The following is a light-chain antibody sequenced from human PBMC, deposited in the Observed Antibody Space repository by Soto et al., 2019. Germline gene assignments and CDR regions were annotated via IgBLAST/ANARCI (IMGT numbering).Light chain of an antibody. J-gene: IGKJ1*01. CDR2: GTS. CDR1: QTGSSKY. Sequence: EIVLTQSPGTLSLSPWERATLSCRASQTGSSKYLAWYTQNPGQAARLLIYGTSTRATGVPDRFSGSGSGTDFTLTISCMQSEDFATYYCQQYYSYPRTFGQGTKVDIK. CDR3: QQYYSYPRT. V-gene: IGKV3-20*01.